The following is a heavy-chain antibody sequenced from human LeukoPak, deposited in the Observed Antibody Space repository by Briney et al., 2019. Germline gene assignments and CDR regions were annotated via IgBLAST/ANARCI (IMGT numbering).Heavy chain of an antibody. CDR3: ARIKWAVVND. CDR1: GYTFTDYY. CDR2: INPNSGDT. Sequence: ASVKVSCKASGYTFTDYYIHWVRQPPGQGLEWLGWINPNSGDTNYAQNFQGRVTMTRDTSINTAYMDLSSLRSDDTAVYYCARIKWAVVNDWGQGTLVTVSS. V-gene: IGHV1-2*02. D-gene: IGHD5-12*01. J-gene: IGHJ4*02.